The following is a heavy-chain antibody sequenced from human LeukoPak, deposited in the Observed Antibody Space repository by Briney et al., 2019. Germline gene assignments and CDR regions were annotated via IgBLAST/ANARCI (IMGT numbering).Heavy chain of an antibody. V-gene: IGHV3-7*01. CDR2: IKQDGSET. D-gene: IGHD2-8*02. Sequence: GGSLRLSCVVSGFTFSNYWMDWVRQAPGKGLEWVAFIKQDGSETAYVDSVKGRFTISRDNPKNSLYLQMNNLRADDTAIYYCTRDTEGTLDYWGQGILVTVAS. CDR1: GFTFSNYW. J-gene: IGHJ4*02. CDR3: TRDTEGTLDY.